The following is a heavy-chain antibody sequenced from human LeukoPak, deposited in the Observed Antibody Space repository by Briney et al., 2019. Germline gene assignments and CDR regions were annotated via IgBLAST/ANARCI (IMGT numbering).Heavy chain of an antibody. J-gene: IGHJ4*02. CDR3: AKDITVYGYGSGSYLVY. CDR2: ISGDGGST. V-gene: IGHV3-43*02. CDR1: GFTFSSYA. Sequence: PGRSLRLSCAASGFTFSSYAMHWVRQAPGKGLEWVSLISGDGGSTYYADSVKGRFTISRDNSKNSLYLQMNSLTTEDSALYYCAKDITVYGYGSGSYLVYWGQGTLVTVSS. D-gene: IGHD3-10*01.